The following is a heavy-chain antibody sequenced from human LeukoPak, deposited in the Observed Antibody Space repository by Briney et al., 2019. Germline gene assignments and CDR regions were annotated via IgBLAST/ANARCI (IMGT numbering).Heavy chain of an antibody. Sequence: ASVKISCKASGYTFTGYYMHWVRQAPGQGLEWMGWINPNSGGTNYAQKFQGRVTMTRDTSISTAYMELSRLRSDDTAVYYCARDRARWGSKTFGYWGQGTLVTVSS. V-gene: IGHV1-2*02. J-gene: IGHJ4*02. CDR1: GYTFTGYY. D-gene: IGHD3-16*01. CDR3: ARDRARWGSKTFGY. CDR2: INPNSGGT.